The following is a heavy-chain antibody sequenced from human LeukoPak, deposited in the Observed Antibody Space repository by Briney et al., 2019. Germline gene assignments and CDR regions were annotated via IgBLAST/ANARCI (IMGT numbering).Heavy chain of an antibody. J-gene: IGHJ5*02. CDR3: AKDPYSGSYQEINWFDP. V-gene: IGHV3-23*01. D-gene: IGHD1-26*01. CDR1: GFTFSSYA. CDR2: IRGSGGST. Sequence: GGSLRLSCAASGFTFSSYAMSWVRQAPGKGLEWVSAIRGSGGSTYYADSVKGRFTISRDNSKNTPYLQMNSLRAEDTAVYYCAKDPYSGSYQEINWFDPWGQGTLVTVSS.